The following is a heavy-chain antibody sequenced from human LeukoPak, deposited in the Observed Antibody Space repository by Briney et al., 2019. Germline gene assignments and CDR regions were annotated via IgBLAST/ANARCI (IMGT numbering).Heavy chain of an antibody. D-gene: IGHD3-22*01. V-gene: IGHV4-59*01. J-gene: IGHJ2*01. CDR1: GGSISSYY. Sequence: PSETLSLTCTVSGGSISSYYWSWIRQPPGKGLEWIGYIYYSGSTNYNPSLKSRVTISVDTSKNQFSLKLSSVTAADTAVYYCARDRSYYDSSGYYRDWYFDLWGRGTLVTVSS. CDR2: IYYSGST. CDR3: ARDRSYYDSSGYYRDWYFDL.